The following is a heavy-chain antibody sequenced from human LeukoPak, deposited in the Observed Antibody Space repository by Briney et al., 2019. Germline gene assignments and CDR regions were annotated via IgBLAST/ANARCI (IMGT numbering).Heavy chain of an antibody. CDR3: ARDVRYGSGTLYYFDS. CDR1: GGSINTNDW. J-gene: IGHJ4*02. V-gene: IGHV4-4*02. Sequence: PSGTLSLTCAVPGGSINTNDWWSWVRQPPGKGLEWIGQIYPSGTTNYNPSLKSRLTISVDKSKTQFSLKLNSVTAADTAVYFCARDVRYGSGTLYYFDSWGQGTLVTVSS. CDR2: IYPSGTT. D-gene: IGHD3-10*01.